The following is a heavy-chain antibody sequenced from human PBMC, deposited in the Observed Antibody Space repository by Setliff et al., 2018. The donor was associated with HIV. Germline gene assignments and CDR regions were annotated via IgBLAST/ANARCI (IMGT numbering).Heavy chain of an antibody. CDR3: TRDHTPPPNYDFWSGQVDLRNIFYYMDV. Sequence: GASVKVSCKASGYSLTSYSITWVRQAPGQGLECMGCITCNAGHPTYAHGFTGRFVFSVDTPVSTAYLQIFSIKAEDPAVYYCTRDHTPPPNYDFWSGQVDLRNIFYYMDVWGTGSPVTV. CDR1: GYSLTSYS. V-gene: IGHV7-4-1*01. D-gene: IGHD3-3*01. CDR2: ITCNAGHP. J-gene: IGHJ6*03.